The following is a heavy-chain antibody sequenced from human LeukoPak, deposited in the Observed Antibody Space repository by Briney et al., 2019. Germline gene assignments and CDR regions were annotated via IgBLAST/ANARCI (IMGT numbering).Heavy chain of an antibody. CDR2: ISSSSSYI. V-gene: IGHV3-21*01. J-gene: IGHJ6*02. CDR1: GFTFSSYS. Sequence: GGSLRLSCAASGFTFSSYSMNWVRQAPGKGLEWVSSISSSSSYIYYADSVKGRFTISRDNAKNSLYLQMNSLRAEDTAVYYCARVSGVDSSSPILYYYYYGMDVWGQGTTVTVSS. CDR3: ARVSGVDSSSPILYYYYYGMDV. D-gene: IGHD6-6*01.